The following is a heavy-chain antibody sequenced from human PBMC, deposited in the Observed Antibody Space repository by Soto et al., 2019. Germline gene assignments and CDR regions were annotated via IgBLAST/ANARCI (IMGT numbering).Heavy chain of an antibody. V-gene: IGHV3-11*05. CDR1: GFNFKDYY. Sequence: QVQLVESGGGLVKPGGSLRLSCAASGFNFKDYYMTWFRQAPGKGLEYVSYISGSGSDTKYADSVKGRFTISRDNAENSLYLQMNNLRAEDTAVYYCARPPRMPGDWGQGTLVTVSS. J-gene: IGHJ4*02. D-gene: IGHD2-2*01. CDR3: ARPPRMPGD. CDR2: ISGSGSDT.